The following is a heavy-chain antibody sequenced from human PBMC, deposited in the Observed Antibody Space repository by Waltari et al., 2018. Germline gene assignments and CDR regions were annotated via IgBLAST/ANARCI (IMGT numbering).Heavy chain of an antibody. CDR1: GASISSDHW. CDR3: ARVVFTADYYFDY. J-gene: IGHJ4*02. V-gene: IGHV4-4*02. CDR2: IYHTGPT. D-gene: IGHD2-21*02. Sequence: QVQLKESGPGLLRPSGTLSLPCGVSGASISSDHWGAWVRQSPGKGLEWIGEIYHTGPTNYNPSLKSRLTMLVDKSANQFSLQLTSVTAADTGVYYCARVVFTADYYFDYWGQGTPVTVSS.